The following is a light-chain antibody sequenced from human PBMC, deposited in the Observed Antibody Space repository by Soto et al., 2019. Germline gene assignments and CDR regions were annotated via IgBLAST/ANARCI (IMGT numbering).Light chain of an antibody. V-gene: IGLV2-11*01. CDR3: CSYAGSYTHYV. J-gene: IGLJ1*01. Sequence: QSALTQPRSVSGSPGQSITISCTGTSSDVGGYNYVSWYRQHPGKAPKLMIYDVSKRPSGVPDRFSGSKSGNTASLTIPGLQAEDEADYYCCSYAGSYTHYVFGTGTKLTVL. CDR2: DVS. CDR1: SSDVGGYNY.